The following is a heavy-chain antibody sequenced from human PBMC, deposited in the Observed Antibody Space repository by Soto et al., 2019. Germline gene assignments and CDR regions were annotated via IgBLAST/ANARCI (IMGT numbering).Heavy chain of an antibody. Sequence: GGSLRLSCAASGFTFGDYWMHWVRQAPGKGLEWVSRMTSDGSTTDYADSVKGRFTVSRDNAKNTPYLQMNSLSAEDRAVYSCATAEVDYWGPGTLVTVSS. V-gene: IGHV3-74*01. CDR1: GFTFGDYW. CDR3: ATAEVDY. J-gene: IGHJ4*02. CDR2: MTSDGSTT.